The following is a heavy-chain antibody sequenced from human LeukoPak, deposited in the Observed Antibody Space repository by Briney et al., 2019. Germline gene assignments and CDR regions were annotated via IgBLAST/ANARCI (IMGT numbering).Heavy chain of an antibody. CDR2: TYYRSKWSN. Sequence: SQTLSLTCAVSGDSVSSNSASWNWIRQSPSGGLEWLGRTYYRSKWSNNYASSVKSRITINPDTSKNEFSLQLHSVTPEDTAVYYCARDPDSANEWGPFDSWGREPWSPSPQ. D-gene: IGHD1-1*01. V-gene: IGHV6-1*01. CDR1: GDSVSSNSAS. CDR3: ARDPDSANEWGPFDS. J-gene: IGHJ5*01.